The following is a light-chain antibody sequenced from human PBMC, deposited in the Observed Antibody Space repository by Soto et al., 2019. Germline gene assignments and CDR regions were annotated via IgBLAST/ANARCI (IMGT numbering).Light chain of an antibody. CDR1: SSDVGSYNL. V-gene: IGLV2-23*02. CDR2: EVS. CDR3: CSYAGDSLWV. Sequence: QSALTQPASVSGSPGQSITIACTGTSSDVGSYNLVSWYQQNPGKAPKLMIHEVSKRPSGVSNRFSGSKYGKTASLTISGLQAGDEADYYCCSYAGDSLWVFGTGTQLTVL. J-gene: IGLJ1*01.